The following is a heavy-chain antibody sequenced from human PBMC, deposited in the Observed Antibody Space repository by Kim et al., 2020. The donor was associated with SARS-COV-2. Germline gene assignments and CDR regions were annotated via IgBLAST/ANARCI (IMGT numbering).Heavy chain of an antibody. D-gene: IGHD2-15*01. CDR3: AKGAAAVFDY. CDR1: GFTFDDYA. Sequence: GGSLRLSCAASGFTFDDYAMHWVRQAPGKGLEWVSGISWNSGSIGYADSVKGRFTISRDNAKNSLYLQMNSLRAEDTALYYCAKGAAAVFDYWGQGTLVT. J-gene: IGHJ4*02. V-gene: IGHV3-9*01. CDR2: ISWNSGSI.